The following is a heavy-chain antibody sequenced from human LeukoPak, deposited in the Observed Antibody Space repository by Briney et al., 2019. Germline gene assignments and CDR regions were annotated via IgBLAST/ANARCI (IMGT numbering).Heavy chain of an antibody. D-gene: IGHD6-6*01. V-gene: IGHV3-33*01. Sequence: GKSLRLSCAASGFSFRGNAMHWVRQAPGKGLEWVAIIWYDGSNEYYSDSVKGRFTISRDNSKNTLYLQMNSLRAEDTAVYYCARGGTSARPDYWGQGTLVTVSS. CDR3: ARGGTSARPDY. CDR1: GFSFRGNA. CDR2: IWYDGSNE. J-gene: IGHJ4*02.